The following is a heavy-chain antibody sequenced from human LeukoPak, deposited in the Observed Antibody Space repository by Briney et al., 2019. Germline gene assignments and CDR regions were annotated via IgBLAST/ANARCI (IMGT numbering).Heavy chain of an antibody. CDR3: TRGSIAYYYMDV. CDR2: IYYSGST. D-gene: IGHD3-22*01. Sequence: PSETLSLTCTVSGDSISTSSYYWGWIRQPPGKGLEWIGSIYYSGSTHYNPSLKSRVTMSLDTSKNQFSLKLSSVTAADTAVYYCTRGSIAYYYMDVWGKGTTVTISS. J-gene: IGHJ6*03. CDR1: GDSISTSSYY. V-gene: IGHV4-39*07.